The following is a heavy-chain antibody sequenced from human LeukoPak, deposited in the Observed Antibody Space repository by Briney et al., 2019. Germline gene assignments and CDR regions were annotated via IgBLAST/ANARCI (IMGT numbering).Heavy chain of an antibody. CDR3: ARDHVKLTSSFHPFDAFDV. D-gene: IGHD2-2*01. CDR1: GYTFTSYA. Sequence: GASVKVSCKASGYTFTSYATNWVRQAPGQGLEWMGWINTNTGNPTYAQGFTGRFVFSLDTSVSTAYLQISSLRAEDTAVYYCARDHVKLTSSFHPFDAFDVWGQGTLVTVSS. CDR2: INTNTGNP. J-gene: IGHJ3*01. V-gene: IGHV7-4-1*02.